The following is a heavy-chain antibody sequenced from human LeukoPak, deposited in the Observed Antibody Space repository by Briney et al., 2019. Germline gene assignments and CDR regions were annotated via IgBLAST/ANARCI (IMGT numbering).Heavy chain of an antibody. D-gene: IGHD2-2*01. J-gene: IGHJ5*02. V-gene: IGHV4-59*08. CDR2: IYYSGST. CDR3: AGSDIVVVPAASFDP. CDR1: GGSISSYY. Sequence: SETLSLTCTVSGGSISSYYWSWIRQPPGKGLEWMGYIYYSGSTNYNPSLKSRVTISVDTSKNQFSLKLSSVTAADTAVYYCAGSDIVVVPAASFDPWGQGTLVTVSS.